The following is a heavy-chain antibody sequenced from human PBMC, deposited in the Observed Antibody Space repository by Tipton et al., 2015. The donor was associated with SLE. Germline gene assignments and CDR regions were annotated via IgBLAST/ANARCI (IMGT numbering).Heavy chain of an antibody. CDR1: GGSFSGHY. CDR3: ARHVTIFNYFDY. D-gene: IGHD3-3*01. V-gene: IGHV4-34*01. CDR2: INRSGST. J-gene: IGHJ4*02. Sequence: TLSLTCAVYGGSFSGHYWSWIRQPPGKGLEWIGEINRSGSTNYNPSLKSRVTISVDTSKNQFSLKLSSVTAADTAVYYCARHVTIFNYFDYWGQGTLVTVSS.